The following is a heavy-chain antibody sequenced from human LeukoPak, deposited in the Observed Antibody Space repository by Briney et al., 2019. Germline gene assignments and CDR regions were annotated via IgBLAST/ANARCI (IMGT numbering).Heavy chain of an antibody. CDR2: ISAYNGNT. CDR1: GYTFTSYG. Sequence: ASVKVSRKASGYTFTSYGISWVRQAPGQGLEWMGWISAYNGNTNYAQKLQGRVTMTTDTSTSTAYMELRSLRSDDTAVYYCAGGPITIFGVGSFDYWGQGTLVTVSS. D-gene: IGHD3-3*01. J-gene: IGHJ4*02. V-gene: IGHV1-18*01. CDR3: AGGPITIFGVGSFDY.